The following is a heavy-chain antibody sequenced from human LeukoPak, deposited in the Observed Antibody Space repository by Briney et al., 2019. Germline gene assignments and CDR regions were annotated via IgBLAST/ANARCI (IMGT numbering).Heavy chain of an antibody. J-gene: IGHJ5*02. V-gene: IGHV3-66*01. CDR1: GFTVSSNY. CDR2: IYSGGST. D-gene: IGHD6-13*01. Sequence: GGSLRLSCAASGFTVSSNYMSWVRQAPGKGLEWVSVIYSGGSTYYADSVKGRFTISRDNSKNTLYHQMNSLRAEDTAVYYCALIAAADNWFDPWGQGTLVTVSS. CDR3: ALIAAADNWFDP.